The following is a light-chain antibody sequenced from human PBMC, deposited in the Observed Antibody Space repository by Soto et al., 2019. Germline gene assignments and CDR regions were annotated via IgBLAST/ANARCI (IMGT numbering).Light chain of an antibody. CDR2: DAS. J-gene: IGKJ2*01. V-gene: IGKV1-5*01. CDR3: QQYNSYGT. CDR1: QSMGSS. Sequence: DIQMTQSPSTLSASVGDRVTITCRASQSMGSSLAWYHQKPGKGPKLLIYDASTLESGVPSRFSGSGFGTEFALTSSSLQPDDFATFYCQQYNSYGTFGQGTKMEIK.